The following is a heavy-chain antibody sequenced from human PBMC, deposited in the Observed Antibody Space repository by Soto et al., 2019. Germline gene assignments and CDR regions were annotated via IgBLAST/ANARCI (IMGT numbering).Heavy chain of an antibody. CDR3: AKVVVAATGYNWFDP. CDR1: GFTFSSYG. CDR2: ISYDGSNK. Sequence: LSLSCAASGFTFSSYGMHWVRQAPGKGLEWVAVISYDGSNKYYADSVKGRFTISRDNSKNTLYLQMNSLRAEDTAVYYCAKVVVAATGYNWFDPWGQGTLVTVSS. J-gene: IGHJ5*02. D-gene: IGHD2-15*01. V-gene: IGHV3-30*18.